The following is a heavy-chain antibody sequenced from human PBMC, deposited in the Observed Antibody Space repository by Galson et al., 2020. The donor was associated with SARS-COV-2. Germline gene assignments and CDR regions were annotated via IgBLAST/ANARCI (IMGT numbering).Heavy chain of an antibody. J-gene: IGHJ4*02. CDR3: ARESYSSGWYRGIDY. D-gene: IGHD6-19*01. CDR1: GYSFTSYW. CDR2: IYPGDSDT. Sequence: GESLKISCKGSGYSFTSYWIGWVRQMPGKGLEWMGIIYPGDSDTRYSPSFQGQVTISADKSISTAYLQWSSLKASDTAMYYCARESYSSGWYRGIDYWGQGTLVTVSS. V-gene: IGHV5-51*01.